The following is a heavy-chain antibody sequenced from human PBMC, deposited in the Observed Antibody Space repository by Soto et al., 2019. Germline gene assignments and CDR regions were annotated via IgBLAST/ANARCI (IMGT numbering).Heavy chain of an antibody. CDR3: ASISSEYYYDSSGLGN. CDR2: IYHSGST. Sequence: SETLSLTCAVSGGSISSSNWWSWVRQPPGKGLEWIGEIYHSGSTNYNPSLKSRVTISVDKSKNQFSLKLSSVTAADTAVYYCASISSEYYYDSSGLGNWGQGTLVTVSS. CDR1: GGSISSSNW. V-gene: IGHV4-4*02. D-gene: IGHD3-22*01. J-gene: IGHJ4*02.